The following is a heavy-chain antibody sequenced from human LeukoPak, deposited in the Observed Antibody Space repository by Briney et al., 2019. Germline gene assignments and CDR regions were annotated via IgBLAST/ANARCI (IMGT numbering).Heavy chain of an antibody. V-gene: IGHV4-4*07. CDR2: FYINGST. D-gene: IGHD3-10*01. J-gene: IGHJ4*02. Sequence: PSETLSLTCTVSGGSISSYYWSWLRQPAGKGLEWIGRFYINGSTKYNSSLKSRVTMSVDTSKNQFSLKLSSVTAADTAVYYCARGFLGDYFGSGGYYVFDYWGQGTLVTVSS. CDR1: GGSISSYY. CDR3: ARGFLGDYFGSGGYYVFDY.